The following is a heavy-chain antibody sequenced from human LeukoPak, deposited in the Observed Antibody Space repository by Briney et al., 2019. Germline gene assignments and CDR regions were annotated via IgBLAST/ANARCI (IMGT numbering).Heavy chain of an antibody. CDR3: ARGNWNYFDY. CDR2: IYSSGST. CDR1: GDSISSGDYY. V-gene: IGHV4-61*02. D-gene: IGHD1-20*01. J-gene: IGHJ4*02. Sequence: SQTLSLTCTVSGDSISSGDYYWTWIRQPAGKGLEWIGRIYSSGSTNYNPSLKSRLTISLDTSKNQFSLKLSSVTAADTAVYYCARGNWNYFDYWGQGTPVPVSS.